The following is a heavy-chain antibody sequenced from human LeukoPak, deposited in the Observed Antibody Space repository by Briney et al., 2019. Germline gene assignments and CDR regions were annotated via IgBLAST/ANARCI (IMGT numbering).Heavy chain of an antibody. CDR2: ISGSGGST. CDR1: GFTFSSYA. V-gene: IGHV3-23*01. CDR3: AKDTGYSYGYDAFDI. Sequence: GGSLRLPCAASGFTFSSYAMSWVRQAPGKGLEWVSAISGSGGSTYYADSVKGRFTISRDNSKNTLYLQMNSLRAEDTAVYYCAKDTGYSYGYDAFDIWGQGTMVTVSS. D-gene: IGHD5-18*01. J-gene: IGHJ3*02.